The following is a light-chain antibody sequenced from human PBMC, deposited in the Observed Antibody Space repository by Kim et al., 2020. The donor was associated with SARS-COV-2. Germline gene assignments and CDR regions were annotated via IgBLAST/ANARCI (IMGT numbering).Light chain of an antibody. CDR1: RHIFAINT. Sequence: TQTISRPRSRHIFAINTVHWYHQPPGSAPTSVIYEDNQSPSGFPDPFSGSIDSSSNSASLTISGLKTEDEADYYCQSYDSSDLCVVFGGGTQLTVL. J-gene: IGLJ2*01. CDR2: EDN. V-gene: IGLV6-57*03. CDR3: QSYDSSDLCVV.